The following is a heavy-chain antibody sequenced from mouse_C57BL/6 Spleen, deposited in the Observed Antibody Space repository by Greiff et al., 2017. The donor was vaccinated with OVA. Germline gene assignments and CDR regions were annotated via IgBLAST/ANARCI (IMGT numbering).Heavy chain of an antibody. CDR1: GFTFSSYG. V-gene: IGHV5-6*02. CDR3: ARHDGTGTEWYFDV. CDR2: ISSGGSYT. Sequence: DVKLVESGGDLVKPGGSLKLSCAASGFTFSSYGMSWVRQTPDKRLEWVATISSGGSYTYYPDSVKGRFTISRDNAKNTLYLQMSSLKSEDTAMYYCARHDGTGTEWYFDVWGTGTTVTVSS. J-gene: IGHJ1*03. D-gene: IGHD4-1*01.